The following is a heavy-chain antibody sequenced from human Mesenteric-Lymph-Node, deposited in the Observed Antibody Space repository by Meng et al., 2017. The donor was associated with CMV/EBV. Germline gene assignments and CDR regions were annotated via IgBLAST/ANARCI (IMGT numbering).Heavy chain of an antibody. Sequence: SVCSSSCYWGWIRQPPGKGLEWIGSIYYSGSPYYNPSLKSRVTISVDTSKNQFSLKLSSVTAADTAVYYGARLPFRGYSGLDNWFDPWGQGTLVTVSS. CDR1: SVCSSSCY. D-gene: IGHD5-12*01. J-gene: IGHJ5*02. CDR3: ARLPFRGYSGLDNWFDP. V-gene: IGHV4-39*01. CDR2: IYYSGSP.